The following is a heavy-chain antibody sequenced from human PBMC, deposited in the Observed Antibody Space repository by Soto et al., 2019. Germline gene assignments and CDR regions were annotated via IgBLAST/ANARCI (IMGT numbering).Heavy chain of an antibody. CDR3: AWRPYYYDSSGYPPRTDAFDI. J-gene: IGHJ3*02. Sequence: GASVNGSCKASGGTIRSYASIWVRQATRQGLEWMGGIIPIFGTANYAQKFQGRVTITADESTSTAYMELSSLRSEDTAVCYCAWRPYYYDSSGYPPRTDAFDIWGQGTMVTVSS. V-gene: IGHV1-69*13. CDR2: IIPIFGTA. D-gene: IGHD3-22*01. CDR1: GGTIRSYA.